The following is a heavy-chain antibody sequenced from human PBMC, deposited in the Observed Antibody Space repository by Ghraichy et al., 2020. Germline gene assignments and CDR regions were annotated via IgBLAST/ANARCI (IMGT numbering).Heavy chain of an antibody. V-gene: IGHV4-39*01. CDR3: AKHQCSGAYCYSVDWFDP. Sequence: SETLSLTCTVSGGSISSSSYYWGWIRQPPGKGLEWIGSIYYSGSTYYNPSLKSRVTISVDTSKNQFSLKLSSVTAADTAVYYCAKHQCSGAYCYSVDWFDPWGQGTLVTVSS. CDR2: IYYSGST. CDR1: GGSISSSSYY. D-gene: IGHD2-21*02. J-gene: IGHJ5*02.